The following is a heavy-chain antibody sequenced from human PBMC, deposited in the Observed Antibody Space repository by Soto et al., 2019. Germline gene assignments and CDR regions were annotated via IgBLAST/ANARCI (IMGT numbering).Heavy chain of an antibody. CDR2: SNPHSGGT. CDR3: ARGVGLVGDVDY. V-gene: IGHV1-2*02. CDR1: GYTFTGYY. D-gene: IGHD1-26*01. J-gene: IGHJ4*02. Sequence: QVQLVQSGAEVKKPGASVKVSCKASGYTFTGYYMHWVRQAPGQGLEWMGWSNPHSGGTKNAQKFQGRVTMTRDTSISTAYMELSRLRSDDTAVYYCARGVGLVGDVDYWGQGTLVTVS.